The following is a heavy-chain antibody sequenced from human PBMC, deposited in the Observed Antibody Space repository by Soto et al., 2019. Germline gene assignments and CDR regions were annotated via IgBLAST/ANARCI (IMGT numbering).Heavy chain of an antibody. D-gene: IGHD6-25*01. Sequence: PGGSLRLSCAVSGFTVSNTYMSWVRQAPGKGLEWVAVIYRGVSTHYADSVKGRLTISRDDSKNTIYLQMNSLRAEDTAEYYCARDRSDSSRADSFDVWGQGTMVTVSS. CDR2: IYRGVST. V-gene: IGHV3-53*01. CDR3: ARDRSDSSRADSFDV. J-gene: IGHJ3*01. CDR1: GFTVSNTY.